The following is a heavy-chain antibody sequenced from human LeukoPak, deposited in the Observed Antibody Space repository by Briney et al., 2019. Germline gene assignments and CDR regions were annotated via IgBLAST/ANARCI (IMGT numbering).Heavy chain of an antibody. CDR1: GYTFTSYY. J-gene: IGHJ5*02. Sequence: ASVKVSCKASGYTFTSYYMHWVRQAPGQGLEWMGIIHPSGGSTSYAQKFQGRVTMTRDMSTSTVYMELSSLRSEDTAVYYCARAMIVGGFDPWGQGTLVTLSS. D-gene: IGHD3-22*01. CDR2: IHPSGGST. CDR3: ARAMIVGGFDP. V-gene: IGHV1-46*01.